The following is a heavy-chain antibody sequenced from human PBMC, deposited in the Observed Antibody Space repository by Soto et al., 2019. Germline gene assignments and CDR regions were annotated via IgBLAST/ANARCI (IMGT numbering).Heavy chain of an antibody. Sequence: SETLSLTCTVSGVSVSRDYQWIWIRQPPGKGLEWIGHISYSGSPYYHPSLRSRLSISVDTSKNQFSLKVKSVTAADTDVYYCARAWDFWGQGTLVTVSS. CDR3: ARAWDF. CDR1: GVSVSRDYQ. V-gene: IGHV4-30-4*01. J-gene: IGHJ4*02. CDR2: ISYSGSP.